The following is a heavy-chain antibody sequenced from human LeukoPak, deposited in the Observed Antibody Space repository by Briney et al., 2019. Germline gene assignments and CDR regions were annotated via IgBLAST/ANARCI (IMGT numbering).Heavy chain of an antibody. J-gene: IGHJ4*02. CDR1: GGSFSGYY. Sequence: KPSETLSLTCAVYGGSFSGYYWSWIRQPPGKGLEWIGEINHSGSTNYNPSLKSRVTISVETSKNQFSLKLSSVTAADTAVYYCARVHSSSSGLDYWGQGTLVTVSS. CDR2: INHSGST. V-gene: IGHV4-34*01. CDR3: ARVHSSSSGLDY. D-gene: IGHD6-6*01.